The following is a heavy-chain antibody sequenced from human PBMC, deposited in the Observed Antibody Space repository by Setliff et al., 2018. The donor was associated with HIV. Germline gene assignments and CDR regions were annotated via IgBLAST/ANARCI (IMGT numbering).Heavy chain of an antibody. D-gene: IGHD3-3*01. Sequence: SVKVSCKASGDTLSSYVVSWVRQAPGQGLEWMGGIIGIFDTPKYAQKFQGRVTITADESTNTAYMELRSLRSEDTAVYYCARGTPVGTIWNYYSYMDLWGKGTTVTVSS. CDR2: IIGIFDTP. V-gene: IGHV1-69*13. J-gene: IGHJ6*03. CDR1: GDTLSSYV. CDR3: ARGTPVGTIWNYYSYMDL.